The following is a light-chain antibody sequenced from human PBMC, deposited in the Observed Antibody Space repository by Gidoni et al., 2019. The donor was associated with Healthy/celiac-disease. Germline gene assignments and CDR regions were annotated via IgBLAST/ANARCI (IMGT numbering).Light chain of an antibody. V-gene: IGLV2-11*01. CDR2: DVS. Sequence: QSALTPPRSVSGSPGQSVTISCTGTISDVGGYNYVSWYQQHPGKAPKLMIYDVSKRPSGVPDRFSGSKSGNTASLTISGLQAEDEAEYYCCSYAGSFVVFGGGTKLTVL. CDR3: CSYAGSFVV. CDR1: ISDVGGYNY. J-gene: IGLJ2*01.